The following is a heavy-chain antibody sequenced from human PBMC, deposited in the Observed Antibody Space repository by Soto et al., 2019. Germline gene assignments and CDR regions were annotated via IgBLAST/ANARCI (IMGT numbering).Heavy chain of an antibody. V-gene: IGHV2-5*01. CDR2: SYLHDDK. Sequence: SDPTVVNPTQPPPLTCAFSGLSLCTTGVRVSWIRHPAGKALEWLALSYLHDDKRYSPSLKSRLTITKDTSKNQVVLTMTNMDPVDTPTYYCAHRGGAAVGLYYSDCWGQGALVTVHS. CDR3: AHRGGAAVGLYYSDC. CDR1: GLSLCTTGVR. D-gene: IGHD6-13*01. J-gene: IGHJ4*02.